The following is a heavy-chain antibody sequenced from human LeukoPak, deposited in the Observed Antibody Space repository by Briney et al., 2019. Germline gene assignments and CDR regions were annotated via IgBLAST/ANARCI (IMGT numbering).Heavy chain of an antibody. J-gene: IGHJ4*02. Sequence: ASVKVSCKASGYTFTSYGISWVRQAPGQGLEWMGWISAYNGNTNYAQKLQGRVTMTTDTSTSTAYMELRSLRSDDTAVYYCARDNGGHYYGSGCDYWGQGPLVTVSS. CDR3: ARDNGGHYYGSGCDY. CDR2: ISAYNGNT. D-gene: IGHD3-10*01. CDR1: GYTFTSYG. V-gene: IGHV1-18*04.